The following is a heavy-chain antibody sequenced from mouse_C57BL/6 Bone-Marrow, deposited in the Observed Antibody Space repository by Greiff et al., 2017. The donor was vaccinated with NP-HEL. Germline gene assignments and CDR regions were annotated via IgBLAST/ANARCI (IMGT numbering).Heavy chain of an antibody. J-gene: IGHJ1*03. D-gene: IGHD4-1*01. Sequence: EVHLVESGGGLVQPGGSLKLSCAASGFTFSDYGMAWVRQAPRKGPEWVAFISNLAYSIYYADTVTGRFTISRANAKNTLYLEMSSLRSEDTAMYYCARLTGGYWYFDVWGTGTTVTVSS. CDR1: GFTFSDYG. CDR2: ISNLAYSI. V-gene: IGHV5-15*01. CDR3: ARLTGGYWYFDV.